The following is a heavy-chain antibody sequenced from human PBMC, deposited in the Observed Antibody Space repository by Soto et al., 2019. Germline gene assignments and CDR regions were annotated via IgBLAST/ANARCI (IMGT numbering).Heavy chain of an antibody. CDR1: GGTFSSYA. D-gene: IGHD3-22*01. V-gene: IGHV1-69*13. CDR2: IIPIFGTA. J-gene: IGHJ3*02. CDR3: ARSNSYFYSSGPLNDAFDI. Sequence: GASVKVSCKASGGTFSSYAISWVRQAPGQGLEWMGGIIPIFGTANYAQKFQGRVTITADESTSTAYMELSSLRSEDTAVYYCARSNSYFYSSGPLNDAFDIWGQGKMVTVSS.